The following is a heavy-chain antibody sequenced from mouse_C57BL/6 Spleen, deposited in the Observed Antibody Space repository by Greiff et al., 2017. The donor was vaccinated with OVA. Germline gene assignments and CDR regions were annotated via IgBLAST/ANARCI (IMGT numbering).Heavy chain of an antibody. V-gene: IGHV14-1*01. D-gene: IGHD2-5*01. CDR2: IDPEDGDT. CDR3: TTCDSNYYAMDY. CDR1: GFNIKDYY. Sequence: VQLKQSGAELVRPGASVKLSCTASGFNIKDYYMHWVKQRPEQGLEWIGRIDPEDGDTEYAPKFQGKATMTADTSSNTAYLQLSSLTSEDTAVYYCTTCDSNYYAMDYWGQGTSVTVSS. J-gene: IGHJ4*01.